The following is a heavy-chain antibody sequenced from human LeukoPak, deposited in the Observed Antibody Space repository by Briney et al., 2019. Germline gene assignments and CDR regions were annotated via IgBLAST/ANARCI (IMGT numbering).Heavy chain of an antibody. CDR2: IKHDGSER. J-gene: IGHJ4*02. CDR1: GFTFSSYW. Sequence: PGGSLRLSCAASGFTFSSYWMSWVRQSPGKGLEWVANIKHDGSERYYVDSVKGRFTISRDNAKNSLSLQMNTLRAEDTAVYYCARAQWFSGVVINGPKDYWGQGTLVTVSS. D-gene: IGHD3-3*01. V-gene: IGHV3-7*01. CDR3: ARAQWFSGVVINGPKDY.